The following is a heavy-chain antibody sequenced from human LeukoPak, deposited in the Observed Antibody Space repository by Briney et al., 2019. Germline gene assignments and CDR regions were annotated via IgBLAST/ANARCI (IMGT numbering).Heavy chain of an antibody. CDR2: IRGSGSGM. D-gene: IGHD7-27*01. V-gene: IGHV3-48*04. Sequence: HPGGSLRLSCAASGFAFSDYSMNWVRQAPGKGLECVANIRGSGSGMGSGNYYAGSVKGRFTISRDNAKNSLYLQMNSLRAEDTAFYYCARDDNWGFDYWGQGALVTVSS. CDR3: ARDDNWGFDY. CDR1: GFAFSDYS. J-gene: IGHJ4*02.